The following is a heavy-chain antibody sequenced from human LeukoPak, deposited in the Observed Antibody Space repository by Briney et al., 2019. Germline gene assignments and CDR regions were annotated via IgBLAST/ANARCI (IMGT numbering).Heavy chain of an antibody. CDR2: MNPNSGNT. CDR3: ARVGEYCSGGSCYSVRYFQH. CDR1: GYTFTSYD. Sequence: ASVKVPCKASGYTFTSYDISWVRQATGQGLEWMGWMNPNSGNTGYAQKFQGRVTMTRNTSISTAYMELSSLRSEDTAVYYCARVGEYCSGGSCYSVRYFQHWGQGTLVTVSS. D-gene: IGHD2-15*01. J-gene: IGHJ1*01. V-gene: IGHV1-8*01.